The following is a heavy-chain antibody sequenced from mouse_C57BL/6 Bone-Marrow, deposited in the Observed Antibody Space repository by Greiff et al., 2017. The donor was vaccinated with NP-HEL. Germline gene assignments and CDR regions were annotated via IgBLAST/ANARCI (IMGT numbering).Heavy chain of an antibody. CDR3: ARYYYGSFDV. D-gene: IGHD1-1*01. V-gene: IGHV1-55*01. J-gene: IGHJ1*03. CDR2: IYPGSGST. CDR1: GYTFTSYW. Sequence: QVQLQQPGAELVKPGASVKMSCKASGYTFTSYWITWVKQRPGQGLEWIGDIYPGSGSTNYNEKFKSKATLTVDTSSSTAYMQLSSLTSEESAVYYCARYYYGSFDVWGTGTTVTVSS.